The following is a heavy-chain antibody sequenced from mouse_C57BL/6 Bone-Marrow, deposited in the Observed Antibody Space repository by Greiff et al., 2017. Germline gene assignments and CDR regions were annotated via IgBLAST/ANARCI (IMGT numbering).Heavy chain of an antibody. CDR3: ARFTNPLYYAMDY. CDR2: IYPRDGST. D-gene: IGHD1-1*01. Sequence: QVQLKESGPELVKPGASVKLSCKASGYTFTSYDINWVKQRPGQGLEWIGWIYPRDGSTKYNEKFKGKATLTVDTSSSTSYMDLHSLSSEDSAVYFCARFTNPLYYAMDYWGQGTSVTVSS. J-gene: IGHJ4*01. CDR1: GYTFTSYD. V-gene: IGHV1-85*01.